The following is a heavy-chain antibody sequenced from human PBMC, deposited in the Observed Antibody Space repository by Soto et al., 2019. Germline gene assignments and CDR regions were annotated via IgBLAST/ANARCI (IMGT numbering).Heavy chain of an antibody. CDR3: AFYSSGYYHGMDV. CDR1: GYSFTTNW. Sequence: PGESLKISCKVSGYSFTTNWIAWVRQRPGKGLEWMGSIFPDDSDTRYSPSFQGQVTISVDKAVTTAYLQWSSLKASDSAMYYCAFYSSGYYHGMDVWGQGTTVTVSS. J-gene: IGHJ6*02. D-gene: IGHD6-6*01. V-gene: IGHV5-51*01. CDR2: IFPDDSDT.